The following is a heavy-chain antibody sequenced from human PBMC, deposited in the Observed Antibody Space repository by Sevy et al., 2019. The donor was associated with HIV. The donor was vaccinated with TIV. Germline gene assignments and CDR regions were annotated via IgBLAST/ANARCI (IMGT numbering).Heavy chain of an antibody. D-gene: IGHD3-10*01. CDR3: ARAWFGEADGMDV. CDR1: GFMFSDYH. Sequence: GGSQRLSCAASGFMFSDYHMSWIRQAPGKGLEWISYMSNSGTTIYYAESVKGRFSISRDNAEKSLYLQMNSLRAEDTAVYYCARAWFGEADGMDVWGQGTTVTVSS. J-gene: IGHJ6*02. V-gene: IGHV3-11*01. CDR2: MSNSGTTI.